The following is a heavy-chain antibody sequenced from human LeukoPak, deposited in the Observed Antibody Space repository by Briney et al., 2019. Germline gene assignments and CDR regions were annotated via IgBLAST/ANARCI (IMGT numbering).Heavy chain of an antibody. CDR3: ARTYYYDSSGYPPNYAFDI. D-gene: IGHD3-22*01. Sequence: ASVKVSCKASGYTFTGYYMHWVRQAPGQGLEWMGWINPNSGGTNYAQKFQGGVTMTRDTSISTAYMELSRLRSDDTAVYYCARTYYYDSSGYPPNYAFDIWGQGTMVTVSS. J-gene: IGHJ3*02. V-gene: IGHV1-2*02. CDR2: INPNSGGT. CDR1: GYTFTGYY.